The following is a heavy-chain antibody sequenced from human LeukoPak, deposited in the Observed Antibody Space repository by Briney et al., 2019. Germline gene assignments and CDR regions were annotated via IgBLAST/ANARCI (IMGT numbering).Heavy chain of an antibody. CDR2: ISSSGSP. CDR1: GGSISSSDYY. D-gene: IGHD1-26*01. V-gene: IGHV4-39*01. Sequence: SETLSLTCTVSGGSISSSDYYWGWIRQPPGTGLEWIGAISSSGSPYYNPSLKSRVTISVDSSMNQFSLKLSSVTAADTAVYYCARRTSNPVGAIDYWGQGALATVSS. CDR3: ARRTSNPVGAIDY. J-gene: IGHJ4*02.